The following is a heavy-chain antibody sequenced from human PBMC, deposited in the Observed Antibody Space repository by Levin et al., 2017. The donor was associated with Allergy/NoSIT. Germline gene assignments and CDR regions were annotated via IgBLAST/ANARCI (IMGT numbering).Heavy chain of an antibody. Sequence: GESLKISCAASGFSLSSYWMHWVRQDAGRGLVWVSRIGSDGSSTNYADPVKGRFTISRDSAKNTLYLQMNSLRVEDTALYYCTRFEWSCSGGSCYTHAFDLWGQGTMVTVSS. J-gene: IGHJ3*01. CDR1: GFSLSSYW. D-gene: IGHD2-15*01. CDR2: IGSDGSST. V-gene: IGHV3-74*01. CDR3: TRFEWSCSGGSCYTHAFDL.